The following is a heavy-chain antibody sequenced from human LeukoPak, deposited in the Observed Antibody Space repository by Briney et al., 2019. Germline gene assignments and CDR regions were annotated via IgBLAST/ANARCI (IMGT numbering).Heavy chain of an antibody. CDR3: ARDKSWNYLGY. J-gene: IGHJ4*02. V-gene: IGHV3-53*01. Sequence: GGSLRLSCVASGFTVSNNYMSWVRQAPGKGLEWVSVIYTGGTTYYADSVKGRFTISRDTSKNTPYLQMNSLRAEDTAVYYCARDKSWNYLGYWGQGTLVTVSS. CDR2: IYTGGTT. CDR1: GFTVSNNY. D-gene: IGHD1-7*01.